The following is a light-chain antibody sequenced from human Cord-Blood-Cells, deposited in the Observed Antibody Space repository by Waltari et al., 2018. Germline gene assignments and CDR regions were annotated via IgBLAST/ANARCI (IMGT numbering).Light chain of an antibody. CDR3: HQYNNWPMYT. Sequence: EIVMTQSPATLSVSPGERATLSCWASQSVSSNLAWYQQPPGQAPRILIYGASTRATGIPAMFSGSGSGTEFTLTISRLQSEDFAVYYCHQYNNWPMYTFGQGTKLEIK. CDR2: GAS. V-gene: IGKV3-15*01. CDR1: QSVSSN. J-gene: IGKJ2*01.